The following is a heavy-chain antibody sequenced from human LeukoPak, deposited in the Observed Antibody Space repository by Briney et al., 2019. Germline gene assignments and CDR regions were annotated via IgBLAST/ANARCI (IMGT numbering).Heavy chain of an antibody. CDR1: GYSISSGYY. CDR2: INHSGNT. D-gene: IGHD3-9*01. CDR3: ARGRTGYYYLDS. Sequence: SETLSLTCTVSGYSISSGYYWGWIRQPPGKGLEWIGSINHSGNTNYNPSLKSRVTISLDTSKNQFSLKLNSVTAADTAFYYCARGRTGYYYLDSWGQGTLVTVSS. V-gene: IGHV4-38-2*02. J-gene: IGHJ4*02.